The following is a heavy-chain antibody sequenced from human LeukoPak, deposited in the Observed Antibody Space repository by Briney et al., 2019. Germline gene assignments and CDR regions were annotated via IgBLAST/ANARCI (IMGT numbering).Heavy chain of an antibody. CDR3: ARERFGRLGFDI. J-gene: IGHJ3*02. CDR1: GGTFSTYA. D-gene: IGHD3-10*01. Sequence: SVKVSCKASGGTFSTYAINWVRQAPGQGLEWMGGIIPIYNTANYAQKFQGRVTMTRDTSTSTVYMELSSLRSEDTAVYYCARERFGRLGFDIWGQGTMVTVSS. V-gene: IGHV1-69*05. CDR2: IIPIYNTA.